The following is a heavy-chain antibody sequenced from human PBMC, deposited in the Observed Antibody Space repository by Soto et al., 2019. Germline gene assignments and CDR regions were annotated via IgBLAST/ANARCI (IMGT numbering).Heavy chain of an antibody. Sequence: GGSLRLSCAASGFTFSSYAMSWVRQAPGKGLEWVSAISGSGGSTYYADSVKGRFTISRDNSKNTLYLQMNSLRAEDTAVYYCARDIGDFWSYGMDVWGQGTTVTVSS. CDR1: GFTFSSYA. CDR2: ISGSGGST. V-gene: IGHV3-23*01. D-gene: IGHD3-3*01. CDR3: ARDIGDFWSYGMDV. J-gene: IGHJ6*02.